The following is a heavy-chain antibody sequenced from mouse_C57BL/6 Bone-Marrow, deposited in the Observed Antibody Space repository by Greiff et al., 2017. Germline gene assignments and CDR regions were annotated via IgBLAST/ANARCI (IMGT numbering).Heavy chain of an antibody. CDR3: TTGIYYDYDEGDY. CDR2: IDPENGDT. Sequence: EVMLVESGAELVRPGASVKLSCTASGFNIKDDYMPWVKQRPEQCLELIGRIDPENGDTESASKFQGKATITADTSSNTAYLQLSSLTSEDTAVYYCTTGIYYDYDEGDYWGQGTTLTGSS. CDR1: GFNIKDDY. V-gene: IGHV14-4*01. J-gene: IGHJ2*01. D-gene: IGHD2-4*01.